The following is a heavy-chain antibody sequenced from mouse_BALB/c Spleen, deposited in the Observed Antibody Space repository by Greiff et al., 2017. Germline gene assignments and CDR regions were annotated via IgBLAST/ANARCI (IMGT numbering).Heavy chain of an antibody. V-gene: IGHV3-2*02. Sequence: EVQLQQSGPGLVKPSQSLSLTCTVTGYSITSDYAWNWIRQFPGNKLEWMGYISYSGSTSYNPSLKSRISITRDTSKNQLFLQLNSVTTEDTATYYCAKLDYWGQGTTLTVSS. CDR3: AKLDY. CDR1: GYSITSDYA. J-gene: IGHJ2*01. CDR2: ISYSGST.